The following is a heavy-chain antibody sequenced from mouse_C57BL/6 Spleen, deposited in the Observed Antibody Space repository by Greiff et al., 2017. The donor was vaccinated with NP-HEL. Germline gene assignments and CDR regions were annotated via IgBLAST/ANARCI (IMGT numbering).Heavy chain of an antibody. D-gene: IGHD1-1*01. V-gene: IGHV1-50*01. CDR3: ARYYYGSSRFDY. Sequence: QVQLQQPGAELVKPGASVKLSCKASGYTFTSYWMQWVKQRPGQGLEWIGEIDPSDSYTNYNQKFKGKATLTVDTSSSTAYMQLSSLTSEDSAVYYCARYYYGSSRFDYWGQGTTLTVSS. CDR2: IDPSDSYT. J-gene: IGHJ2*01. CDR1: GYTFTSYW.